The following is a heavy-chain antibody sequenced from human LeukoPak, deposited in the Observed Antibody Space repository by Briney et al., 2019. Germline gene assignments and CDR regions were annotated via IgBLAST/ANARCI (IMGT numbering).Heavy chain of an antibody. D-gene: IGHD1-26*01. CDR2: IDKKDKGYATAT. J-gene: IGHJ5*02. CDR3: TRDSGTYNWFDP. V-gene: IGHV3-73*01. CDR1: GFTFSGSA. Sequence: PGGSLKLSCSASGFTFSGSAMHWVRQSSGKGLAWVGQIDKKDKGYATATAYAASVKGRFTISRDDSINTAYLQMKSLKTEDTALYYCTRDSGTYNWFDPWGQGTLVTVSS.